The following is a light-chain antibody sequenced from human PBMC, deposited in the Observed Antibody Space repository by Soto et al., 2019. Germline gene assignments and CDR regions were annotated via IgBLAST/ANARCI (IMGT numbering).Light chain of an antibody. CDR1: QSFSSTY. V-gene: IGKV3-20*01. Sequence: EIVLTQSPGTLSLSPGERATLSCRASQSFSSTYLAWYQQRPGQAPRLLIYGASNRATGIPDRCSGSASGTELTLTVSRLEPEDFAVYYCQQYGGSPRTFGQGTKVEIK. J-gene: IGKJ1*01. CDR3: QQYGGSPRT. CDR2: GAS.